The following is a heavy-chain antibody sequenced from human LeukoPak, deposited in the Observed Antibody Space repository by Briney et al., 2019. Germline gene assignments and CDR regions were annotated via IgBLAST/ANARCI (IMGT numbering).Heavy chain of an antibody. D-gene: IGHD1-26*01. CDR1: GFTFNNYA. CDR3: AKDSLRGSYGY. Sequence: PGGSLRPSCAASGFTFNNYAMSWVRQAPGKGLEWVSSIRGSDSGTYYADSARGRFTISRDNSKNTVYLQMNSLRAEDTAVFYCAKDSLRGSYGYWGQGTLVTVSS. V-gene: IGHV3-23*01. CDR2: IRGSDSGT. J-gene: IGHJ4*02.